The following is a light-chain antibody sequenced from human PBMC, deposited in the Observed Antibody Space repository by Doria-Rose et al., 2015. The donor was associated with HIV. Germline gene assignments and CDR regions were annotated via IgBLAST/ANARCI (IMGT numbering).Light chain of an antibody. CDR3: QKYNSAPLT. CDR1: RAINKF. Sequence: PLHASEGDRVSITCRASRAINKFLAWYQQKPGKLPKLLIYAASTLHSGVPSRFSGSGSGTDFTLTISSLQPEDVATYYCQKYNSAPLTFGGGIMVVIK. V-gene: IGKV1-27*01. CDR2: AAS. J-gene: IGKJ4*01.